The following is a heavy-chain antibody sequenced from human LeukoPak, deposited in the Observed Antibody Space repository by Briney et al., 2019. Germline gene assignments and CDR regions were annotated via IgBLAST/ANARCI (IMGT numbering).Heavy chain of an antibody. CDR1: GFTFSCYA. D-gene: IGHD6-19*01. CDR2: ISSNGGST. J-gene: IGHJ4*02. CDR3: VKDWGRGWFRFDC. Sequence: SGGSLRLSCSASGFTFSCYALQWVRQAPGKGLGSVSAISSNGGSTSYADSVKGRFTISRDNSKNTLYLQMSSLRAEDTAVYYCVKDWGRGWFRFDCWGQGTLVTVSS. V-gene: IGHV3-64D*09.